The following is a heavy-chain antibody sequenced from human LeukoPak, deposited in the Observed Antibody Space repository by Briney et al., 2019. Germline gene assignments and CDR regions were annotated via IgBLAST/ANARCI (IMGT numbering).Heavy chain of an antibody. CDR2: ISSNGGST. Sequence: GGSLRLSCAASGFTFSSYAMHWVRQAPGKGLEYVSAISSNGGSTYYANSVKGRFTISRDNSKNTLYLQMGSLRAEDMAVYYCARGWFGELFHIGVNFDYWGQGTLVTVSS. CDR3: ARGWFGELFHIGVNFDY. J-gene: IGHJ4*02. D-gene: IGHD3-10*01. CDR1: GFTFSSYA. V-gene: IGHV3-64*01.